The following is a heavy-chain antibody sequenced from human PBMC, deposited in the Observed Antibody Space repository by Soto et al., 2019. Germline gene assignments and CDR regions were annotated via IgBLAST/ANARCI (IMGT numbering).Heavy chain of an antibody. V-gene: IGHV1-69*08. CDR1: GGTFSSYT. D-gene: IGHD2-2*01. J-gene: IGHJ6*02. CDR3: ARDQGYCSSTSCLYPPPYYYYGMDV. Sequence: QVQLVQSGAEVKKPGSSVKVSCKASGGTFSSYTISWVRQAPGQGLEWMGRIIPILGIANYAQKFQGRVTITADKSTSTAYMELSSLRSEDTAVYYCARDQGYCSSTSCLYPPPYYYYGMDVWGQGTTVTVSS. CDR2: IIPILGIA.